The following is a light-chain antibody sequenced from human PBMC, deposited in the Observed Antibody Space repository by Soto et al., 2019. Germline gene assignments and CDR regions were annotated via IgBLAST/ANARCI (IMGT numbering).Light chain of an antibody. Sequence: QPVLTQSPSASASLGASVKLTCALSSGHSSYAIAWHQQQPEKGPRYLMKLSSDGSHSKGDGIPDRFSGSSSGAERYLTISRLQSEDEADYYCQTWDTGARVVFGGGTTVTVL. CDR1: SGHSSYA. CDR3: QTWDTGARVV. J-gene: IGLJ2*01. CDR2: LSSDGSH. V-gene: IGLV4-69*01.